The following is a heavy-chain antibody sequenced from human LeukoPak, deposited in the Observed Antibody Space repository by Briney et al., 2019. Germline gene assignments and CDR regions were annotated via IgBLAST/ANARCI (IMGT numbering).Heavy chain of an antibody. V-gene: IGHV3-48*01. J-gene: IGHJ3*02. CDR3: ARGDDNWNDLDAFDI. D-gene: IGHD1-1*01. CDR2: ISSSCSTI. Sequence: YISSSCSTIYYADSVKGRFTISRDNAKKSLYLQMNSLRAEDTAVYYCARGDDNWNDLDAFDIWGQGTMVTVSS.